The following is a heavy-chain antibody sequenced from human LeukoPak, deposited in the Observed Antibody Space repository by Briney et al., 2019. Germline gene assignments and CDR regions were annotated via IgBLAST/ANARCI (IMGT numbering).Heavy chain of an antibody. CDR3: ARDVLSRHSSGWGSVCRDCMDV. CDR1: GDSVSSNSAA. V-gene: IGHV6-1*01. J-gene: IGHJ6*02. Sequence: SQTLSLTCAISGDSVSSNSAAWNWIRQSPSRGLEWLGRTYYRSKWYNDYAVSVKSRITINPDTSKNQFSLQLNSVTPEDTAVYYCARDVLSRHSSGWGSVCRDCMDVWGQGTTVTVSS. D-gene: IGHD6-19*01. CDR2: TYYRSKWYN.